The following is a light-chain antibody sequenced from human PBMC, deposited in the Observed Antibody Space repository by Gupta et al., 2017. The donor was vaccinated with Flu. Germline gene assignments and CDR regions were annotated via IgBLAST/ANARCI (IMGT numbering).Light chain of an antibody. CDR1: SSDVCGYNY. Sequence: QSALTQPASVSGSPGQSITISCTGTSSDVCGYNYVSWYQQHPGKPPKLMIYEVSNRPSGVSNRFSGSKSGNTASLTISGLQAEDEADYYCSSYTSSSTYVFGTGTKVTVL. CDR3: SSYTSSSTYV. V-gene: IGLV2-14*01. CDR2: EVS. J-gene: IGLJ1*01.